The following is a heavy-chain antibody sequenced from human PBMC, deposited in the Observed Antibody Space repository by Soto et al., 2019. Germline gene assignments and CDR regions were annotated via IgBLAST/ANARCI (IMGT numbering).Heavy chain of an antibody. V-gene: IGHV1-69*13. Sequence: SVKVSCKASGGTFSSYAISWVRQAPGQGLERMGGIIPIFGTANYAQKFQGRVTITADESTSTAYMELSSLRSEDTAVYYCARDSYYYGSGSYGEPFDYWGQGTLVTVSS. CDR1: GGTFSSYA. CDR2: IIPIFGTA. J-gene: IGHJ4*02. D-gene: IGHD3-10*01. CDR3: ARDSYYYGSGSYGEPFDY.